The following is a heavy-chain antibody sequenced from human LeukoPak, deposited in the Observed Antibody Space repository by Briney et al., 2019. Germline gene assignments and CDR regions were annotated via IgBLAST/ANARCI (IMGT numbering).Heavy chain of an antibody. CDR3: ARGGIAAKNWFDP. CDR2: INPNSGGT. V-gene: IGHV1-2*02. D-gene: IGHD6-13*01. CDR1: GYTFTGYY. J-gene: IGHJ5*02. Sequence: ASVKVSCKASGYTFTGYYMHWVRQAPGQGLEWMGWINPNSGGTNYAQKFQGRVTMTRDTPISTAYMELSRLRSDDTAVYYCARGGIAAKNWFDPWGQGTLVTVSS.